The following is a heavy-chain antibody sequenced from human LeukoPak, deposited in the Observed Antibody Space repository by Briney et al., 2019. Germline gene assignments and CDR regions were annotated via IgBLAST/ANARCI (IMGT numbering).Heavy chain of an antibody. Sequence: GGSLRLSCAASGFTFSSYGMHWVRQAPGKGLEWVAVIWYDGSNKYYADSVKGRFTISRDNSKNTLYLQMNSLRAEDTAVCYCARNSNIAAAGAFDYWGQGTLVTVSS. J-gene: IGHJ4*02. CDR2: IWYDGSNK. V-gene: IGHV3-33*01. CDR1: GFTFSSYG. D-gene: IGHD6-13*01. CDR3: ARNSNIAAAGAFDY.